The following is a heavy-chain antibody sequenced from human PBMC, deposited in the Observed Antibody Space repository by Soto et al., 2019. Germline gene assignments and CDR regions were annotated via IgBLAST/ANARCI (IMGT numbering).Heavy chain of an antibody. Sequence: PSETLSLTCAVSGGSISSGGYSWSWIRQPPGKGLEWIGYIYHSGSTYYNPSLKSRVTISVDRSKNQFSLKLSSVTAADTAVYYCARGGYSYGSGLDYWAREPWSPSPQ. CDR2: IYHSGST. D-gene: IGHD5-18*01. J-gene: IGHJ4*02. CDR3: ARGGYSYGSGLDY. CDR1: GGSISSGGYS. V-gene: IGHV4-30-2*01.